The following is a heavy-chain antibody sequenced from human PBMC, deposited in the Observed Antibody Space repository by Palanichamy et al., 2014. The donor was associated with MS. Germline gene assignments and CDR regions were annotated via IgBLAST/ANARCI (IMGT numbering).Heavy chain of an antibody. J-gene: IGHJ6*02. CDR3: ARVLAGGCMDV. CDR2: IDSDGNNI. D-gene: IGHD6-13*01. CDR1: GFTFSSYW. V-gene: IGHV3-74*03. Sequence: EVQLVESGGGVLQPGGSLRLSCAASGFTFSSYWMHWVRQASGKGLVWVSRIDSDGNNIQYAGSVKGPISPISRDNAKNTLYLQMNSLRVEDTAVYYCARVLAGGCMDVWGQGTTVTISS.